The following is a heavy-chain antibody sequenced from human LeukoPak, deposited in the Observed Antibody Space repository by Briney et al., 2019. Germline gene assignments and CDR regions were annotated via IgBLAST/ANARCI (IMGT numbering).Heavy chain of an antibody. J-gene: IGHJ3*02. V-gene: IGHV3-66*01. CDR2: MYSGGSK. CDR1: GFTVSSNY. D-gene: IGHD6-19*01. Sequence: PGGSLRLSCAASGFTVSSNYMSWVRQAPGEGLEWVSVMYSGGSKYYADSVKGRFTISRDNSTTTLNVQMNSLSAEATAVYYCARDFSRVGSSGWYGGDAFDIWGQGTMVTVSS. CDR3: ARDFSRVGSSGWYGGDAFDI.